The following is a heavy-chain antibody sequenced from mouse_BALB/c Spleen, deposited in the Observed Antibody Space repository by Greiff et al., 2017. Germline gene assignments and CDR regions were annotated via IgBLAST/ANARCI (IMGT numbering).Heavy chain of an antibody. D-gene: IGHD2-1*01. Sequence: EVQLVESGGGLVQPGGSRKLSCAASGFTFSSFGMHWVRQAPEKGLEWVAYISSGSSTIYYADTVKGRFTISRDNARNILYLQMSSLRSEDTAMYYCARGVTAWFAYWGQGTLVTVSA. J-gene: IGHJ3*01. CDR1: GFTFSSFG. CDR3: ARGVTAWFAY. CDR2: ISSGSSTI. V-gene: IGHV5-17*02.